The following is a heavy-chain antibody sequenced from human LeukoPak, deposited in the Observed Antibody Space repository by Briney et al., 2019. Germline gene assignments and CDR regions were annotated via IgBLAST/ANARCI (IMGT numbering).Heavy chain of an antibody. D-gene: IGHD6-19*01. J-gene: IGHJ4*02. V-gene: IGHV3-21*06. CDR3: ARLRTTAGPDFFDY. CDR1: GFTFSKYG. Sequence: GGSLRLSCVGSGFTFSKYGMNWVPQAPGKGLEWFSSISPGGDDRYYADSVRGRFTISRDNAKNSLYLQMISLRVEDTAVYYCARLRTTAGPDFFDYWGQGTLVSVSS. CDR2: ISPGGDDR.